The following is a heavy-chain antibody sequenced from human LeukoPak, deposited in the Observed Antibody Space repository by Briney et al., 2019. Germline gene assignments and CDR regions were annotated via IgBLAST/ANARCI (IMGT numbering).Heavy chain of an antibody. CDR1: GGSFSGYY. Sequence: SATLSLTCAVYGGSFSGYYWSWIRQPPGKGLEWIGEINHSGSTNYNPSLKSRVTISVDTSKNQFSLKLSSVTAADTAVYYCARGYGSGSYYNPSGDYWGQGTLVTVSS. D-gene: IGHD3-10*01. J-gene: IGHJ4*02. CDR2: INHSGST. V-gene: IGHV4-34*01. CDR3: ARGYGSGSYYNPSGDY.